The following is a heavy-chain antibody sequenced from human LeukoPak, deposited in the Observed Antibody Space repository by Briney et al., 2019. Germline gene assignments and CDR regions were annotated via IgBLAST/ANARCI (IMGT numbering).Heavy chain of an antibody. J-gene: IGHJ4*02. CDR2: IYSGGST. D-gene: IGHD3-10*01. V-gene: IGHV3-66*01. Sequence: GGSLRLSCAASGFTVSSNYMSWVRQAPGKGLEWVSAIYSGGSTYYADSVKGRFTISRDNSKNTLYLQMNSLRAEDTAVYYCAKVENYYGSGSYSEYYFDYWGQGTLVTVSS. CDR3: AKVENYYGSGSYSEYYFDY. CDR1: GFTVSSNY.